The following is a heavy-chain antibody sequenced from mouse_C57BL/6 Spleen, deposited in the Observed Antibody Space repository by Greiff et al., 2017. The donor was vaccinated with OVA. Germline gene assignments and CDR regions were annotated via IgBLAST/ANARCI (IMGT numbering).Heavy chain of an antibody. J-gene: IGHJ4*01. CDR2: IRSGSSTI. CDR3: ARTSYYYGSSSLYAMDY. D-gene: IGHD1-1*01. Sequence: EVQRVESGGGLVKPGGSLKLSCAASGFTFSDSGMHWVRQAPEKGLEWVAYIRSGSSTIYYADTVKGRFTISRDNAKNTLFLQMTSLRSEDTSMYYCARTSYYYGSSSLYAMDYWGQGTSVTVSS. V-gene: IGHV5-17*01. CDR1: GFTFSDSG.